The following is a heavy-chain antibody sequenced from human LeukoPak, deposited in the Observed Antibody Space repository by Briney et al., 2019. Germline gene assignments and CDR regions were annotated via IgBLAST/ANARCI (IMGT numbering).Heavy chain of an antibody. CDR1: GGSISSGGYS. CDR2: IYHSGST. J-gene: IGHJ3*02. CDR3: ARDGPHGYNGRGAFDI. V-gene: IGHV4-30-2*01. D-gene: IGHD5-24*01. Sequence: SQTLSLTCAVSGGSISSGGYSWSWIRQPPGKGLEWIGYIYHSGSTYYNPSLKSRVTISVDRSKNQFSLKLSSATAADTAVYYCARDGPHGYNGRGAFDIWGQGTMVTVSS.